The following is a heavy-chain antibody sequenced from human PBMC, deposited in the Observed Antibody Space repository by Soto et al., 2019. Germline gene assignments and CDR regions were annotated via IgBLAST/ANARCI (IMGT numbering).Heavy chain of an antibody. Sequence: QVQLVESGGGVVQPGRSLRLSCAASGSTFSRYGMHWVRQAPGKGLEWVAVIWYDENSKYYADSVRGRFTISRDNSKNTLYLQMNSLRVEDTAVYYCARDQGLRGRYDAFDIWGQGTMVTVSS. CDR1: GSTFSRYG. D-gene: IGHD3-10*01. V-gene: IGHV3-33*01. CDR3: ARDQGLRGRYDAFDI. CDR2: IWYDENSK. J-gene: IGHJ3*02.